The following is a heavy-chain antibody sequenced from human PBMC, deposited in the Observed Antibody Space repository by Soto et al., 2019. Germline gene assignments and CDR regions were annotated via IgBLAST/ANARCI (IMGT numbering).Heavy chain of an antibody. Sequence: EVQVVESGGDFVQQGGSLRLSCAASGFTFNNFGMNWVRQAPGKGLEWVAYIGNSFSDIYYADSVKGRFTISRDNAKHSLSMQMNILRTEDTAVYYCARDAAYGNSLCPFYCMDVWGTGTTVTGSS. D-gene: IGHD6-13*01. J-gene: IGHJ6*04. CDR3: ARDAAYGNSLCPFYCMDV. CDR2: IGNSFSDI. V-gene: IGHV3-48*01. CDR1: GFTFNNFG.